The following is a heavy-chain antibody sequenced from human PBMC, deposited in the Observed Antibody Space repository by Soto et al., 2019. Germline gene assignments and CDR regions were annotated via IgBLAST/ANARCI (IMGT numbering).Heavy chain of an antibody. J-gene: IGHJ2*01. Sequence: GGSLRLSCSASGFTFSSYAMHWVRQAPGKGLEYVSGISYNGGSTYYADSVKGRFTISRDNSKNTLYLQMSSLRTEDTAVYYCVKARDRRSWYFSPFDIWGRGTLVTVSS. CDR2: ISYNGGST. CDR3: VKARDRRSWYFSPFDI. D-gene: IGHD6-13*01. V-gene: IGHV3-64D*06. CDR1: GFTFSSYA.